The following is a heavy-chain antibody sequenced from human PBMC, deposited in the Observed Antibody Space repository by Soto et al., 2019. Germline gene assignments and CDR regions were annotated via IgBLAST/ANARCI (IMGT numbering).Heavy chain of an antibody. CDR1: GFTFRGSW. Sequence: VQLVESGGGLVQPGGSLRLTCEVSGFTFRGSWMSWVRQAPGKGLEWVANVNQEGSDRYYVDSVKGRFTISRDNAKNPLYLQMNSLGAEDTAVYYCARGGGNFDQWGQGTLVTVAS. CDR3: ARGGGNFDQ. V-gene: IGHV3-7*04. D-gene: IGHD3-16*01. J-gene: IGHJ4*02. CDR2: VNQEGSDR.